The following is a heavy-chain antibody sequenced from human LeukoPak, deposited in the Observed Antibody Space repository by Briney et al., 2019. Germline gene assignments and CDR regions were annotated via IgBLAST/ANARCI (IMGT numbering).Heavy chain of an antibody. CDR2: MNPNSGNT. Sequence: GASVKVSCKASGYTFTSYDIHWVRQATGQGLEWMGWMNPNSGNTGYAQKFQGRVTMTRNTSISTAYMELSSLRSEDTAVYYCARGLVIGGFYYYGMDVWGQGTTVTVSS. V-gene: IGHV1-8*01. J-gene: IGHJ6*02. CDR1: GYTFTSYD. CDR3: ARGLVIGGFYYYGMDV. D-gene: IGHD2-21*01.